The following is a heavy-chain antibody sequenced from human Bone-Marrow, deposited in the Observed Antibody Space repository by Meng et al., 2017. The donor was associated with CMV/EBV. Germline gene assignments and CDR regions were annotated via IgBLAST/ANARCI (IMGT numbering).Heavy chain of an antibody. J-gene: IGHJ4*02. CDR3: ARGTGSSWFDY. V-gene: IGHV1-2*02. D-gene: IGHD1-26*01. CDR1: GYTFTGHF. Sequence: SCKACGYTFTGHFMHWVRQAPGQGLEWMGWINPNNGGTNYAQKFQGRVTMTRDTSISTAYMELNYLTSDDTAVYYCARGTGSSWFDYWGQGTLVTVSS. CDR2: INPNNGGT.